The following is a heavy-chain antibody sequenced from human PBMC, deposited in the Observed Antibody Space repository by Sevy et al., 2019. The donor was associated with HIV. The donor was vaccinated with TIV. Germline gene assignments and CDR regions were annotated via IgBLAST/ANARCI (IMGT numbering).Heavy chain of an antibody. V-gene: IGHV3-21*01. D-gene: IGHD4-17*01. CDR1: GFIFSNYA. Sequence: GGSLRLSCAASGFIFSNYAMHWVRQAPGKGLEWVSSISSSSSYIYYADSVKGRFTISRDNAKNSLYLQMNSLRAEDTAVYYCARDAVRSHGDVGGDYWGQGTLVTVSS. J-gene: IGHJ4*02. CDR2: ISSSSSYI. CDR3: ARDAVRSHGDVGGDY.